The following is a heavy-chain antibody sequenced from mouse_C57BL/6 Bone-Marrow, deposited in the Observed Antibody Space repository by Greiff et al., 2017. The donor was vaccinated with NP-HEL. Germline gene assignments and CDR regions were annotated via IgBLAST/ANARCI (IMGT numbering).Heavy chain of an antibody. CDR2: INPSSGYT. CDR3: ARKVYYYCDAMDY. D-gene: IGHD1-1*01. V-gene: IGHV1-4*01. CDR1: GYTFTSYT. J-gene: IGHJ4*01. Sequence: VQLQQSGAELARPGASVKMSCKASGYTFTSYTMHWVKQRPGQGLEWIGYINPSSGYTKYNQKFKDKATLTVDKSSSTAYMQLSSLTSEDSAVYYCARKVYYYCDAMDYWGQGTTVTVSS.